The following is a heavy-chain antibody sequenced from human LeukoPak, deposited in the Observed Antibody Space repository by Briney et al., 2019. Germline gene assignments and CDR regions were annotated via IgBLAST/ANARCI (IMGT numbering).Heavy chain of an antibody. J-gene: IGHJ4*02. V-gene: IGHV4-61*08. D-gene: IGHD3-22*01. CDR2: IYYSGST. Sequence: SETLSLTCTVSGGSISSGGYYWSWIRQHPGKGLEWIGYIYYSGSTNYNPSLKSRVTISVDTSKNQFSLKLSSVTAADTAVYYCARSGDSSGYYYRRPFDYWGQGTLATVSS. CDR3: ARSGDSSGYYYRRPFDY. CDR1: GGSISSGGYY.